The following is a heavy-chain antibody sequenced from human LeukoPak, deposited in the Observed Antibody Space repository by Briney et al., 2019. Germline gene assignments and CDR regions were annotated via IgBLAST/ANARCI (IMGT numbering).Heavy chain of an antibody. V-gene: IGHV3-23*01. CDR1: GFTFSSYA. J-gene: IGHJ3*02. CDR3: ARGGHLYDAFDI. CDR2: ISGSGGST. Sequence: GGSLRLSCAASGFTFSSYAMSWVRQAPGKGLEWVSAISGSGGSTYYADSVKGRFTISRDNSKNTLYLQMNSLRAEDTAVYYCARGGHLYDAFDIWGQGTMVTVSS.